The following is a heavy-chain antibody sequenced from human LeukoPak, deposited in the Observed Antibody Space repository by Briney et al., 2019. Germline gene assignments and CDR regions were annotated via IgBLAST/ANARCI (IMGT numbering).Heavy chain of an antibody. Sequence: WETLSLTCTVSGGSISSSSFYWGWIRQPPGKGLEWIASIYYTGSAYYNPSLKSRVTISVDTSKNQFSLTLSSVTAADTAVYYCTRRGTATTERFDYWGQGTLVPVSS. CDR2: IYYTGSA. CDR1: GGSISSSSFY. J-gene: IGHJ4*02. D-gene: IGHD4-11*01. V-gene: IGHV4-39*01. CDR3: TRRGTATTERFDY.